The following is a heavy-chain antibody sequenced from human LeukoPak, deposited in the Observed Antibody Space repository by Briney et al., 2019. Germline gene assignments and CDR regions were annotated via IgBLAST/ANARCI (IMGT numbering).Heavy chain of an antibody. J-gene: IGHJ3*02. CDR2: IYYSGST. CDR1: GGSISTYY. Sequence: SETLSLTCTVAGGSISTYYWSSIRQPPGKGLEWIGYIYYSGSTYYNPSLKSRVTISVDTSKNQFSLKLNGVTAADTAVYYCARNKPLDPFDIWGQGTMVTVSS. D-gene: IGHD1/OR15-1a*01. V-gene: IGHV4-59*01. CDR3: ARNKPLDPFDI.